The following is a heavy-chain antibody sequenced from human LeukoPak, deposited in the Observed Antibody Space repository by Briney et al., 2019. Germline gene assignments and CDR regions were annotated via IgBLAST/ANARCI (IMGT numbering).Heavy chain of an antibody. CDR2: ISSSSTTI. CDR3: ARSVVVVTAIQDY. CDR1: GFTFSSYS. V-gene: IGHV3-48*02. J-gene: IGHJ4*02. D-gene: IGHD2-21*02. Sequence: GGSLRLSCAASGFTFSSYSMNWVRQAPGKGLEWVSYISSSSTTIYYADSVKGRFTISRDNAKNSLYPQMNSLRDEDTAVYYCARSVVVVTAIQDYWGQGTLVTVSS.